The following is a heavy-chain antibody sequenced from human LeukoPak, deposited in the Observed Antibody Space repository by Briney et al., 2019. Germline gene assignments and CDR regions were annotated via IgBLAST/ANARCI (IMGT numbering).Heavy chain of an antibody. D-gene: IGHD1-26*01. Sequence: GGSLRLSCAASGFTFSTYAMTWVRQAPGKGLEWVSLISGTGGSIYYADSVKGRFTISRDNSKNTLYLQMNSLRAEDTAVYYCAKDYEPLVGFHRWGDWFDPWGQGTLVTVSS. CDR1: GFTFSTYA. CDR2: ISGTGGSI. CDR3: AKDYEPLVGFHRWGDWFDP. J-gene: IGHJ5*02. V-gene: IGHV3-23*01.